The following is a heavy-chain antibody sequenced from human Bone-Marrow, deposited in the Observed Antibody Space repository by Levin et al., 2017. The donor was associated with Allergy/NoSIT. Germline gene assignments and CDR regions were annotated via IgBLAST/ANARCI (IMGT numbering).Heavy chain of an antibody. J-gene: IGHJ3*02. Sequence: PSETLSLTCTVSGGSISSSSYYWGWIRQPPGKGLEWIGSIYYSGSTYYNPSLKRRVTISVDTSKNQFSLKLSSVTAADTAVYYCARCYGSGSYYPNDAFDIWGQGTMVTVSS. CDR1: GGSISSSSYY. CDR2: IYYSGST. CDR3: ARCYGSGSYYPNDAFDI. D-gene: IGHD3-10*01. V-gene: IGHV4-39*01.